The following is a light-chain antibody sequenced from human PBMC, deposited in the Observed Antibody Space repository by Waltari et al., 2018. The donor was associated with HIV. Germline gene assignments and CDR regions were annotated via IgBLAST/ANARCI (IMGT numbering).Light chain of an antibody. V-gene: IGLV3-21*02. Sequence: SYVLTQPPSVSVAPGQTANITCAEGNIGGHIVQWYQQKPGQAPVLVVFDDSDRPSGIPERFSGSKSGNTATLTISRVEAGDEADYYCQVWHSGSDGHVVFGGGTKLTVL. J-gene: IGLJ2*01. CDR3: QVWHSGSDGHVV. CDR2: DDS. CDR1: NIGGHI.